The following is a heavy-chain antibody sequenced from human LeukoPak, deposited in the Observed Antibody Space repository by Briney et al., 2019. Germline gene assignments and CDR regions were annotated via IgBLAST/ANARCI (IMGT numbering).Heavy chain of an antibody. J-gene: IGHJ4*02. CDR2: SRHKANSYTT. V-gene: IGHV3-72*01. Sequence: PGGALRLSCAASGFIFSDRYIDWGRQAPGKGLEWVGRSRHKANSYTTEYAASVKGRFTISRDDSKPSLYLQMTSLKSEDTVVYYCTIGLWDWRQGTMVAVCS. D-gene: IGHD3-16*01. CDR1: GFIFSDRY. CDR3: TIGLWD.